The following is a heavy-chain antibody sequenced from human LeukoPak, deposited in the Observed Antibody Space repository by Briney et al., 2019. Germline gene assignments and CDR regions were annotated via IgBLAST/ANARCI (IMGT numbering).Heavy chain of an antibody. V-gene: IGHV3-64*01. CDR1: GFTFSSYA. Sequence: GGSLRLSCAASGFTFSSYAMHWVRQAPGTALEYVSAISSNGGSTYYATSVKGRFTISRDNSKNTLYLQMGSLRAEDMAVYYCARDTAMGTWNFDYWGQGTLVTVSS. CDR3: ARDTAMGTWNFDY. CDR2: ISSNGGST. D-gene: IGHD5-18*01. J-gene: IGHJ4*02.